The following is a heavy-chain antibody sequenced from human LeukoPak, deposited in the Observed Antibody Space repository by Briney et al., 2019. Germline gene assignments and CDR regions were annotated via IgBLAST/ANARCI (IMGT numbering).Heavy chain of an antibody. D-gene: IGHD6-19*01. CDR2: ISGDGGST. CDR1: GFIFDDYA. J-gene: IGHJ4*02. V-gene: IGHV3-43*02. Sequence: GGSLRLSCAAPGFIFDDYAIHWVRQAPGKGLEWVSLISGDGGSTFYADSVKGRFTISRDNSKNSLYLQKSSLRSEDTALYYCARESERSGWYDYWGQGTLVTVSS. CDR3: ARESERSGWYDY.